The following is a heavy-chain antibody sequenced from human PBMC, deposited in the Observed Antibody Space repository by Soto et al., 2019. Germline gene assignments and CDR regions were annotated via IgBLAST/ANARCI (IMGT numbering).Heavy chain of an antibody. Sequence: EVQLLESGGGLVQPGGSLRLSCAASGFTFNSYAMSWVRQTPGKGLEWVSGLSGSGDTAYYADSVRGRFTISRDNTMNSLYLQMNSLRAEDTAAYYCARESIGCGGDCLDYWGQGTLVTVSS. CDR2: LSGSGDTA. J-gene: IGHJ4*02. CDR3: ARESIGCGGDCLDY. CDR1: GFTFNSYA. V-gene: IGHV3-23*01. D-gene: IGHD2-21*01.